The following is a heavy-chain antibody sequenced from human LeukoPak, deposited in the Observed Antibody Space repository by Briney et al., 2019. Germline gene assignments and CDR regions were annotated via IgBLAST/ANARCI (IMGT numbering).Heavy chain of an antibody. Sequence: GGSLRLSCAASGFTFDDYAMHWVRQAPGKGLEWVSGISWNSGSIGYADSVKGRFTISRDNAKNSLYLQMNSLRAEDTALYCCAKDLAAAVTGGFDYWGQGTLVTVSS. D-gene: IGHD6-13*01. V-gene: IGHV3-9*01. CDR3: AKDLAAAVTGGFDY. J-gene: IGHJ4*02. CDR1: GFTFDDYA. CDR2: ISWNSGSI.